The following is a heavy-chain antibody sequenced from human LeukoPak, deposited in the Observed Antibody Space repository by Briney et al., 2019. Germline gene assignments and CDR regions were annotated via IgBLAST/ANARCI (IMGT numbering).Heavy chain of an antibody. CDR3: ARITVPHLGTAMVGDWFDP. V-gene: IGHV1-18*01. J-gene: IGHJ5*02. CDR1: GYTFTSYG. Sequence: ASVKVSCKASGYTFTSYGISWVRQAPGQGLEWMGWISAYNGNTNYAQKLQGRVTMTTDTSTSTAYMELRSLRSDDTAVYYCARITVPHLGTAMVGDWFDPWGQGTLVTVSS. D-gene: IGHD5-18*01. CDR2: ISAYNGNT.